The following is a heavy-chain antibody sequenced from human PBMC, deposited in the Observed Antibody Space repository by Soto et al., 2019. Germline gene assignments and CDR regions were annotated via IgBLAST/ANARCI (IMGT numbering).Heavy chain of an antibody. CDR2: INTDGGSS. Sequence: EVQLVESGGDLVQPGGSLRLSCAASGCTFSGHWMHWVRQVPGKGLEWVSRINTDGGSSAYADSVKGRFTISRENAKNTLYLQMKGLRAEDTAVYYCAREAGYCSRTSCYRRAFDTWGQGTTVTVSS. D-gene: IGHD2-2*01. J-gene: IGHJ3*02. V-gene: IGHV3-74*03. CDR1: GCTFSGHW. CDR3: AREAGYCSRTSCYRRAFDT.